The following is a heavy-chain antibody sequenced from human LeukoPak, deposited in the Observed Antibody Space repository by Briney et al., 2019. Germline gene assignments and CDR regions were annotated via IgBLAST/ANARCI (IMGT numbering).Heavy chain of an antibody. Sequence: SETLSLTCTVSGGSISSYYWSWIRQPAGKGLEWIGRIYTSGSTNYNPSLKSRVTMSVDTSKNQFSLKLSSVTAADTAVYYCASSSSALGPYYYYYMDVWGKGTTVTVSS. D-gene: IGHD6-19*01. CDR2: IYTSGST. J-gene: IGHJ6*03. CDR1: GGSISSYY. V-gene: IGHV4-4*07. CDR3: ASSSSALGPYYYYYMDV.